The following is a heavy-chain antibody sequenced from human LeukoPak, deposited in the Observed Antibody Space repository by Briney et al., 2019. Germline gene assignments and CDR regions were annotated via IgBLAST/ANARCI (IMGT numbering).Heavy chain of an antibody. J-gene: IGHJ3*02. CDR2: INHSGST. D-gene: IGHD1-26*01. V-gene: IGHV4-34*01. CDR1: GGSFSGYY. CDR3: ARAIVGATEDAFDI. Sequence: SESLSLTCAVSGGSFSGYYWSWIRQPPGKGLEWVGEINHSGSTNYNPSLKSRVTISVDTSKNQFSLKLSSVTAADTAVYYCARAIVGATEDAFDIWGQGTMVTVSS.